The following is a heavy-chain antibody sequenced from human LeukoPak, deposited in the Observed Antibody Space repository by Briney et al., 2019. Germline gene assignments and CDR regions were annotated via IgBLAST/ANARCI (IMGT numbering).Heavy chain of an antibody. CDR3: ARPLRDIAAAGTVSGFDY. J-gene: IGHJ4*02. Sequence: GASVKVSCKASGGTFSSYAISWVRQAPGQGLEWMGRIIPIFGTANYAQKFQGRVTITTDESTSPAYMELSSLRSEDTAVYYCARPLRDIAAAGTVSGFDYWGQGTLVTVSS. V-gene: IGHV1-69*05. CDR2: IIPIFGTA. D-gene: IGHD6-13*01. CDR1: GGTFSSYA.